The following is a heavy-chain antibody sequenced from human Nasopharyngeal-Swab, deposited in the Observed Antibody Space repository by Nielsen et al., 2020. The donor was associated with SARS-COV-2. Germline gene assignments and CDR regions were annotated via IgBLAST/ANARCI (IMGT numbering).Heavy chain of an antibody. Sequence: GSLRLSCAASGFTFSSYSMNWVRQAPGKGLEWVSYISSSSSTIYYADSVKGRFTISRDNAKNSLYLQMNSLRDEDTAVYYCARGETAMAKYYYYGMDVWGQGTTVTVSS. CDR2: ISSSSSTI. D-gene: IGHD5-18*01. CDR3: ARGETAMAKYYYYGMDV. J-gene: IGHJ6*02. CDR1: GFTFSSYS. V-gene: IGHV3-48*02.